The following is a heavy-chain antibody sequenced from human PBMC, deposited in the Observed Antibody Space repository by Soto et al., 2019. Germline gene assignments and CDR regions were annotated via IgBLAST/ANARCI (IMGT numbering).Heavy chain of an antibody. CDR2: ISWNSGSI. Sequence: EVQLVESGGGLVQPGRSLRLSCAASGSTFDDYAMHWVRQAPGKGLEWVSGISWNSGSIGYADSVKGRFTISRDNAKNSLYLQMNSLRAEDTALYYCAKDSGKTYYDFWSGYLDFDYWGQGTLVTVSS. CDR3: AKDSGKTYYDFWSGYLDFDY. V-gene: IGHV3-9*01. D-gene: IGHD3-3*01. J-gene: IGHJ4*02. CDR1: GSTFDDYA.